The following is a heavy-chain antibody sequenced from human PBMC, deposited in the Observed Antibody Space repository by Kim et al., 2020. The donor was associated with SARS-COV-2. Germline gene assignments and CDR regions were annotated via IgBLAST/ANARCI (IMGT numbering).Heavy chain of an antibody. D-gene: IGHD6-19*01. CDR1: GFTFSSYG. V-gene: IGHV3-30*18. CDR2: ISYDGSNK. J-gene: IGHJ4*01. Sequence: GGSLRLSCAASGFTFSSYGMHWVRQAPGKGLEGVAVISYDGSNKYYADSVKGRFTISRDNSKNTLYLQMNSLRAEDTAVYYCAKDRGSGWYGDYWGQEPWSPSPQ. CDR3: AKDRGSGWYGDY.